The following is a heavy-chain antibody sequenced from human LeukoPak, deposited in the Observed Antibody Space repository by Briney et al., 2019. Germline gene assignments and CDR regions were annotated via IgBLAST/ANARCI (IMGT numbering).Heavy chain of an antibody. CDR2: IKQDGSEK. J-gene: IGHJ6*03. V-gene: IGHV3-7*01. CDR1: GFTFSSYW. D-gene: IGHD3-9*01. Sequence: PGGSLRLSCAASGFTFSSYWMSWVRQAPGKGLEWVANIKQDGSEKYYVDSVKGRFTISRDNAKNSLYLQMNSLRAEDTAVYYCAKDGGDYDILTGYYSYYYMDVWGKGTTVTISS. CDR3: AKDGGDYDILTGYYSYYYMDV.